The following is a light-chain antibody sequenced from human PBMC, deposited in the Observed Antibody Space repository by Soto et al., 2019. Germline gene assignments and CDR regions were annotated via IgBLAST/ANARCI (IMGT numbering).Light chain of an antibody. CDR1: QSVSSN. CDR3: QQYNNWPHT. V-gene: IGKV3D-15*01. Sequence: EIVMTQSPATLSVSPGERATLSCRASQSVSSNLAWYQQKPGQAPRLVIYGASTRATGIPTRFSGSGSGTEFPLTISSLQSEDFAFYYCQQYNNWPHTFGGGTKVEIK. CDR2: GAS. J-gene: IGKJ4*01.